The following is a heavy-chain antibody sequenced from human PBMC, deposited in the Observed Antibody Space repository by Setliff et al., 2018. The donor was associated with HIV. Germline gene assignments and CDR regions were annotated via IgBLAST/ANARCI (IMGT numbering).Heavy chain of an antibody. V-gene: IGHV4-39*07. Sequence: PSETLSLTCTVSGGSISSSHDFWNWIRQPPGKGLEWIGAISYGGITYHNPSLTSRVTISVDTSKNQFSLKVTSVTAADTAVYYCARVPGRDYYDTSGDFDFWGQGTLVTVSS. D-gene: IGHD3-22*01. CDR1: GGSISSSHDF. CDR3: ARVPGRDYYDTSGDFDF. J-gene: IGHJ4*02. CDR2: ISYGGIT.